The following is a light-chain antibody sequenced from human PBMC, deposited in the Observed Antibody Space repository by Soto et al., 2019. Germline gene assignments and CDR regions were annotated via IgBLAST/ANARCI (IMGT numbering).Light chain of an antibody. V-gene: IGLV2-14*03. J-gene: IGLJ1*01. Sequence: QSVLTQPVSVSGSPGQSITISCTGTSSDIGGHDDVSWYQQHPGKVPKLLIYGVTDRPSGVSNRFSGSKSGNVASLTISGLQAEDEADYYCCSYTSDLTPYVFGTGTKLTVL. CDR2: GVT. CDR1: SSDIGGHDD. CDR3: CSYTSDLTPYV.